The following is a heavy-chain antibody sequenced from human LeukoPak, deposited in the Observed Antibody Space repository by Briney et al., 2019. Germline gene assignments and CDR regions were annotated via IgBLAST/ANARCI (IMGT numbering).Heavy chain of an antibody. Sequence: GASVKVSCTASGGTFSSYAISWVRQAPGQGLEWMGGIIPIFGTANYAQKFQGRVTMTEDTSTDTAYMELSSLRSEDTAVYYCATGLRWSYNWFDPWGQGTLVTVSS. CDR3: ATGLRWSYNWFDP. J-gene: IGHJ5*02. V-gene: IGHV1-69*06. CDR2: IIPIFGTA. D-gene: IGHD4-23*01. CDR1: GGTFSSYA.